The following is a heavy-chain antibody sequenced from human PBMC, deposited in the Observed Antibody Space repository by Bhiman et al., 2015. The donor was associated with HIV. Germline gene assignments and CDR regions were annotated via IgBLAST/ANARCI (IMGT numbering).Heavy chain of an antibody. CDR3: ARSEGGGDAFDI. J-gene: IGHJ3*02. Sequence: EVQLVESGGGLVQPGRSLRLSCAASGFTFEDYAMHWVRQAPGKGLEWVSGISWNSGSIGYADSVKGRFTISRDNAKNSLYLQMNSLRAEDTALYYCARSEGGGDAFDIWGQG. D-gene: IGHD3-16*01. V-gene: IGHV3-9*01. CDR2: ISWNSGSI. CDR1: GFTFEDYA.